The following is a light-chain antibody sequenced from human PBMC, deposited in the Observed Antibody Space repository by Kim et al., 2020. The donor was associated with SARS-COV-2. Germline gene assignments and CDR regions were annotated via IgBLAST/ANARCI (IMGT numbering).Light chain of an antibody. CDR2: GKN. Sequence: SSELTQDPAVSVALGQTVRITCQGDSLRSYYASWYQQKPGQAPVLVIYGKNNRPSGIPDRFSGSSSGNTASLTITGAQAEDEADYYCNSRDSSGNHLYVFGTRTKVTVL. CDR1: SLRSYY. V-gene: IGLV3-19*01. CDR3: NSRDSSGNHLYV. J-gene: IGLJ1*01.